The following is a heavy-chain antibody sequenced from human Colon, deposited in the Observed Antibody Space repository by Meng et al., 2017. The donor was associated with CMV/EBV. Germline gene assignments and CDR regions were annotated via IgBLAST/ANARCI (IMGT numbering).Heavy chain of an antibody. J-gene: IGHJ6*02. Sequence: ASVKVSCKTSGYTFTRYGVSWVRQAPGQGLEWTGWITANNGNTNYAQKFQGRVTMTTDTSTNTAYMELRSLRSDDTAVYYCARAFFTMFRGLIIPYGMDVWGQGTTVTVSS. V-gene: IGHV1-18*01. D-gene: IGHD3-10*01. CDR2: ITANNGNT. CDR3: ARAFFTMFRGLIIPYGMDV. CDR1: GYTFTRYG.